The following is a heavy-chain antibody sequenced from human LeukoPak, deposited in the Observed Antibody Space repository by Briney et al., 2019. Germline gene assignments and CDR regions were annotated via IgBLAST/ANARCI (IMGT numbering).Heavy chain of an antibody. Sequence: PGGSLRLSCGASGFXFSTYGMHWVRQAPGKGLEWVAVIWHDGSNKYYADSVKGRFTISRDNSKNTLYLQMNSLRAEDTAVYFCARAVGPYDYWGQGTLVTVSS. D-gene: IGHD3-10*01. J-gene: IGHJ4*02. CDR2: IWHDGSNK. CDR1: GFXFSTYG. V-gene: IGHV3-33*01. CDR3: ARAVGPYDY.